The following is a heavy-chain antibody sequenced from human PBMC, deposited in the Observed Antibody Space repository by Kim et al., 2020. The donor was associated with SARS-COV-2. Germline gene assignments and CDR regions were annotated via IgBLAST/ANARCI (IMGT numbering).Heavy chain of an antibody. D-gene: IGHD3-10*01. V-gene: IGHV3-23*01. CDR3: VAFASGKYMTVHSSSYYMDV. CDR1: GVNFANYA. J-gene: IGHJ6*03. Sequence: GGSLRLSCSVSGVNFANYAMTWIRQAPGKGLEWVSAISGSGGGSYYADSVKGRFTISRDNSKSTLSLQLNSLRVEDTAVYYCVAFASGKYMTVHSSSYYMDVWGEGTTVTVSS. CDR2: ISGSGGGS.